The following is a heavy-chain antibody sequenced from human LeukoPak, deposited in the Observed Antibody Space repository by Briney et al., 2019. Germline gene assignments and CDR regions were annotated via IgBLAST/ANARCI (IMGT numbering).Heavy chain of an antibody. CDR1: GYIFTQYA. J-gene: IGHJ4*02. V-gene: IGHV7-4-1*02. CDR3: VTSTGY. Sequence: GASVTVSCKAFGYIFTQYAMNWVRQVPGQGLEFMGWISTKTGNPRNAQGFTGRFAFSLDTSVTTSYLQISSLEAADTAVYYCVTSTGYWGQGTLVTVS. CDR2: ISTKTGNP.